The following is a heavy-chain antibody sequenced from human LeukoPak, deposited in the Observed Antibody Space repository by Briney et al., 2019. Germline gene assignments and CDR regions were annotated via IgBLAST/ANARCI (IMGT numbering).Heavy chain of an antibody. V-gene: IGHV1-18*01. CDR1: GYTFISYG. CDR2: ISTYIGNT. Sequence: GASVKVSCKASGYTFISYGISWVRQAPGQGLEWMGWISTYIGNTDYAQNLQGRVTLTTDTSTSTAYIELRSLRSDDTAVYYCARARRSFCGGDCYYWYFDLWGRGTLVTVSS. CDR3: ARARRSFCGGDCYYWYFDL. D-gene: IGHD2-21*01. J-gene: IGHJ2*01.